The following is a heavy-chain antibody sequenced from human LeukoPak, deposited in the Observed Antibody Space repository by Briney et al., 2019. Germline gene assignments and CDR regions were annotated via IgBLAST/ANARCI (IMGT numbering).Heavy chain of an antibody. D-gene: IGHD2-21*01. CDR3: ARAPYSMDV. J-gene: IGHJ6*03. V-gene: IGHV4-39*07. Sequence: PSETLSLTCTVSGGSISSSSYYWGWLRQPPGKGLEWIGSIYYSGSTYYNPSLKSRVTISVDTSKNQFSLKLSSVTAADTAVYYCARAPYSMDVWGKGTTVTVSS. CDR2: IYYSGST. CDR1: GGSISSSSYY.